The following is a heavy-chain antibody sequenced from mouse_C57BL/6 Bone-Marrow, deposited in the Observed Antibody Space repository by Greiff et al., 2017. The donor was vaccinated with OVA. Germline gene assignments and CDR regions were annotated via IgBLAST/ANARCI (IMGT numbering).Heavy chain of an antibody. V-gene: IGHV5-17*01. CDR3: ASNGSTYFDY. Sequence: DVHLVESGGGLVKPGGSLKLSCAASGFTFSDYGMHWVRQAPEKGLEWVAYISSGSSTIYYADTVKGRFTISRDNAKNTLFLQMTSLRSEDTAMYYCASNGSTYFDYWGQGTTLTVSS. D-gene: IGHD1-1*01. CDR1: GFTFSDYG. J-gene: IGHJ2*01. CDR2: ISSGSSTI.